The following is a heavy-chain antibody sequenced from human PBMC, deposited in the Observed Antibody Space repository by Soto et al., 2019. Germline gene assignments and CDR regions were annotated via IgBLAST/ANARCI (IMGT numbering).Heavy chain of an antibody. J-gene: IGHJ6*03. CDR2: ISWNSGSI. D-gene: IGHD3-10*01. Sequence: ESGRGLVQPGRSLRLSCAASGFTFDDYAMHWVRQAPGKGLEWVSGISWNSGSIGYADSVKGRFTISRDNAKNSLYLQMNSLRAEDTALYYCAKAHGSVSYHPSYYYYMDVWGKGTTVTVSS. CDR3: AKAHGSVSYHPSYYYYMDV. V-gene: IGHV3-9*01. CDR1: GFTFDDYA.